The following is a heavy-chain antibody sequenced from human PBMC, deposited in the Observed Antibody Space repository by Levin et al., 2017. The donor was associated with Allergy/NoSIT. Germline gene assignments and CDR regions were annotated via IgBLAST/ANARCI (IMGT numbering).Heavy chain of an antibody. CDR3: ARALAYYDILTGYYPAPSYFDY. CDR1: GFTVSSNY. D-gene: IGHD3-9*01. Sequence: GGSLRLSCAASGFTVSSNYMSWVRQAPGKGLEWVSVIYSGGSTYYADSVKGRFTISRDNSKNTLYLQMNSLRAEDTAVYYCARALAYYDILTGYYPAPSYFDYWGQGTLVTVSS. V-gene: IGHV3-66*01. CDR2: IYSGGST. J-gene: IGHJ4*02.